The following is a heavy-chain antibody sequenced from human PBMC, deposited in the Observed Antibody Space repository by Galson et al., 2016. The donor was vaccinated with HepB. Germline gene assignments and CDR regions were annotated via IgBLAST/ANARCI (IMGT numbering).Heavy chain of an antibody. CDR3: AKEGDCSGGNCYFCF. CDR2: ISYDRSNK. D-gene: IGHD2-15*01. V-gene: IGHV3-30*18. J-gene: IGHJ4*02. Sequence: SLRLSCAASGFTFTTSGMPWVRQAPGKGLEWLAVISYDRSNKYYSDSVRGRFTIYRGNSKNTGYLQMNSLRAEDTATYFCAKEGDCSGGNCYFCFWGQVTLVTVSS. CDR1: GFTFTTSG.